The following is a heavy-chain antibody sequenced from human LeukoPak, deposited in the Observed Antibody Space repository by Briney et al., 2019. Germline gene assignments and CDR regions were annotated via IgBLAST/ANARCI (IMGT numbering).Heavy chain of an antibody. V-gene: IGHV4-59*01. CDR2: IYYIGST. J-gene: IGHJ4*02. CDR3: ARDQGNRGYSYGLQEGFDY. Sequence: PSETLSLTXTVSGGSIRTYYWSWIRQPPGKGLEWIGSIYYIGSTNYNPSLKSRVTISVDTSKNQFSLKPSSVTAADTAVYYCARDQGNRGYSYGLQEGFDYWGQGTLVTVSS. D-gene: IGHD5-18*01. CDR1: GGSIRTYY.